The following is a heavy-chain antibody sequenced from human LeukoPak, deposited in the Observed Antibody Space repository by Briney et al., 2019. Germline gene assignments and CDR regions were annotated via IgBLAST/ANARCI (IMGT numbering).Heavy chain of an antibody. J-gene: IGHJ4*02. V-gene: IGHV3-74*01. CDR2: INTDGTTT. CDR1: GFTFSNYW. Sequence: PGGSLRLSCAASGFTFSNYWMHWVRQAPGKGLVWVARINTDGTTTDYADSVKGRFTISRDNAKNTLYLQMNSLRAEDTAVYYCARGGRERGFDYWGQGSLVTVSS. D-gene: IGHD5-24*01. CDR3: ARGGRERGFDY.